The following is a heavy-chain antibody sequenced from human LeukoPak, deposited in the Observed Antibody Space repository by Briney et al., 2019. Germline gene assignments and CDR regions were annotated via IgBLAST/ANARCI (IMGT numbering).Heavy chain of an antibody. V-gene: IGHV4-4*02. CDR3: ARVRVPAAIGAVINWFDP. D-gene: IGHD2-2*01. J-gene: IGHJ5*02. Sequence: SETLSLTCAVSGGSISSSNWWSWVRQPPGKGLEWIGEIYHSGSTNYNPSLKSRVTISVDKSKNQFSLKLSSVTAADAAVYYCARVRVPAAIGAVINWFDPWGRGTLVTVSS. CDR1: GGSISSSNW. CDR2: IYHSGST.